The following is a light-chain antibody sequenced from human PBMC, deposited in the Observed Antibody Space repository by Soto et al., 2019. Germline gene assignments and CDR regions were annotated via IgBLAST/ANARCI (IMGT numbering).Light chain of an antibody. V-gene: IGLV2-14*01. CDR3: CSYPTGNTHEYV. J-gene: IGLJ1*01. CDR2: EVD. CDR1: SSDIGGYNY. Sequence: QSALTQPASVSGSPGQSITVSCPGTSSDIGGYNYVSWYQHPPGKAPHLIIYEVDLRPSGVSDGFSASKSGDTASLTISGLQAGAEADDYCCSYPTGNTHEYVFGTGTKVTVL.